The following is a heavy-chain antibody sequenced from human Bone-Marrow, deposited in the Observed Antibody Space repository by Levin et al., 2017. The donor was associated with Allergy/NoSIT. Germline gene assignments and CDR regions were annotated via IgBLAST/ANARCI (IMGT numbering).Heavy chain of an antibody. D-gene: IGHD2-21*02. J-gene: IGHJ4*02. Sequence: GGSLRLSCVVSGLPFSTYAMNWVRQAPGKGLEWVSYISSTSTSIYYADSVKGRFTISRDNAKNSLYLQMNNLRGDDTAVYFCTARHVDYWGQGNLVTVSS. V-gene: IGHV3-48*04. CDR1: GLPFSTYA. CDR3: TARHVDY. CDR2: ISSTSTSI.